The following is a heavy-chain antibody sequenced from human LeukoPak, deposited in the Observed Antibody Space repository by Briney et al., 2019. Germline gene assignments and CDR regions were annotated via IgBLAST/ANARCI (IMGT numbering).Heavy chain of an antibody. Sequence: GGSLRLSCAASGFTFSSYWMSWVRQAPGKGLEWVANIKQDGSEKDYVDSVKGRFTISRDNAKKSLYLQMNNLRVDDTAVYYCARASWISSADAVWWGQGTLVTVSS. J-gene: IGHJ4*02. V-gene: IGHV3-7*03. CDR2: IKQDGSEK. D-gene: IGHD2-2*03. CDR1: GFTFSSYW. CDR3: ARASWISSADAVW.